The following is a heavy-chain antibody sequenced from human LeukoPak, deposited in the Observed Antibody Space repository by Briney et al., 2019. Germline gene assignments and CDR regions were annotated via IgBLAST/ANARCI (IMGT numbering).Heavy chain of an antibody. CDR3: ARERIGGSLDY. J-gene: IGHJ4*02. D-gene: IGHD1-26*01. V-gene: IGHV3-20*04. CDR1: GFTFDDYG. CDR2: LNYNGGGT. Sequence: GGSLRLSCAASGFTFDDYGFSWVRQAPGKGLEWVCDLNYNGGGTGYADSVKGRFTVSRDNAKNTLYLQMNSLTADDTALYYCARERIGGSLDYWGQGTLVTVSS.